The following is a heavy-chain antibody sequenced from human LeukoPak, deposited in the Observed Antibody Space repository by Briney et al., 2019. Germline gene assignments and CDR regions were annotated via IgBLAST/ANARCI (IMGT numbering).Heavy chain of an antibody. CDR2: IYHSGST. CDR3: ARGGEGHDSSGYYGRPFDY. Sequence: SETLSLTCAVSGGSISSGGYSWSWIRQPPGKGLEWIGYIYHSGSTYYNPSLKSRVTISVDRSKNQFSLKLSSVTAADTAVYYCARGGEGHDSSGYYGRPFDYWGQGTLVTVSS. V-gene: IGHV4-30-2*01. J-gene: IGHJ4*02. CDR1: GGSISSGGYS. D-gene: IGHD3-22*01.